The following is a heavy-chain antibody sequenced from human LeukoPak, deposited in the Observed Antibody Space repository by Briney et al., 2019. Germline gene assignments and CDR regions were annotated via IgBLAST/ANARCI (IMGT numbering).Heavy chain of an antibody. CDR3: ARDGTRRYMDV. CDR1: GGSISSGSYY. J-gene: IGHJ6*03. Sequence: SETLSLTCTVSGGSISSGSYYWSWIRQPAGKGLEWVGRIYTSGSTNYNPSLKSRVTISVDTSKNQFSLKLSSVTAADTAVNYCARDGTRRYMDVWGKGTTVTVS. D-gene: IGHD1-14*01. V-gene: IGHV4-61*02. CDR2: IYTSGST.